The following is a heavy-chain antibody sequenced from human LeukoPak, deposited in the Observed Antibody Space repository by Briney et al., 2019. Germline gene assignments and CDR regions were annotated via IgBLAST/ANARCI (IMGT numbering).Heavy chain of an antibody. CDR3: ARLGPGMNFFYFDY. J-gene: IGHJ4*02. CDR1: GFTFSTYG. D-gene: IGHD3-10*01. Sequence: GGSLRLSCAASGFTFSTYGMHWVRQAPGKGLEWVTFIQYDGSNKYDADSVKGRFTISRDNAKSSLYLHINSLRSEDTAVYYCARLGPGMNFFYFDYWGQGTLVTVSS. V-gene: IGHV3-30*12. CDR2: IQYDGSNK.